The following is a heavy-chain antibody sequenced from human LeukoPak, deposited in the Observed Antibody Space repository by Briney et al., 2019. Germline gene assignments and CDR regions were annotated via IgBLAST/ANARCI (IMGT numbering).Heavy chain of an antibody. CDR2: INPNSGGT. CDR3: ASGIAAAGYNWFDP. V-gene: IGHV1-2*02. D-gene: IGHD6-13*01. CDR1: GYTFTGYY. J-gene: IGHJ5*02. Sequence: ASVKDSCKASGYTFTGYYMHWVREAPGQGLEWMGWINPNSGGTNYAQKFQGRVTMTRDTSISTAYMELSRLRSDDTAVYYCASGIAAAGYNWFDPWGQGTLVTVSS.